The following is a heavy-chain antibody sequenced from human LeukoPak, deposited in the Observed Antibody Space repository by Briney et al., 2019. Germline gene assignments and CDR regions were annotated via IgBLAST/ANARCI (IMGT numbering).Heavy chain of an antibody. CDR2: ISSSSYI. CDR3: ARDIGWDILTGYYANNWFDP. D-gene: IGHD3-9*01. CDR1: GFTFSSYS. V-gene: IGHV3-21*01. J-gene: IGHJ5*02. Sequence: GGSLRLSCAASGFTFSSYSMNWVRQAPGKGLEWVSSISSSSYIYYADSVKGRFTISRDNAKNSLYLQMNSLRAEDTAVYYCARDIGWDILTGYYANNWFDPWGQGTLVTVSS.